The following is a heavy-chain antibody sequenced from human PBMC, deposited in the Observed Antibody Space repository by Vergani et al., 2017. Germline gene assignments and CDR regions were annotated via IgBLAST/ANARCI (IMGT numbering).Heavy chain of an antibody. D-gene: IGHD4-23*01. V-gene: IGHV4-39*07. Sequence: QLQLQESGPGLVKPSETLSLTCTVSGGSISSSSYYWGWIRHPPGKGLEWIGSIYYSGSTYYNPSLKSRVTISVDTSKNQFSLKLSSVTAADTAVYYCARDQPTVVAFDIWGQGTMVTVSS. CDR3: ARDQPTVVAFDI. CDR1: GGSISSSSYY. CDR2: IYYSGST. J-gene: IGHJ3*02.